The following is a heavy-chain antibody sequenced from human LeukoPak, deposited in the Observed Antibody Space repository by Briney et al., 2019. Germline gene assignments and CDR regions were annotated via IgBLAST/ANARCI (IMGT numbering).Heavy chain of an antibody. CDR2: IIPILGVA. V-gene: IGHV1-69*04. CDR1: GGTSRSYA. Sequence: GASVKVSCKASGGTSRSYAISWVRQAPGRGLEWMGRIIPILGVANFAQKFQGRVSITADKSTSTAYMELSSLRSEDTAVYYCARDGVTSSVDYWGQGTLVTVSS. J-gene: IGHJ4*02. D-gene: IGHD2-21*02. CDR3: ARDGVTSSVDY.